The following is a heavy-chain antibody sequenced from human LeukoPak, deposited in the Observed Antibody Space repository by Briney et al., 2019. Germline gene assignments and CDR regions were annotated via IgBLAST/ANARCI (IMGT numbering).Heavy chain of an antibody. CDR2: IYYSGST. J-gene: IGHJ6*02. Sequence: ASETLSLTCTVSGGSISSGDYYWSWIRQPPGKGLEWIGYIYYSGSTYYNPSLKSRVTISVDTSKNQFSLKLSSVTAAVTAVYYCARDRSKSGYDYYYYYGMDVWGQGTTVTVSS. V-gene: IGHV4-30-4*01. D-gene: IGHD5-12*01. CDR3: ARDRSKSGYDYYYYYGMDV. CDR1: GGSISSGDYY.